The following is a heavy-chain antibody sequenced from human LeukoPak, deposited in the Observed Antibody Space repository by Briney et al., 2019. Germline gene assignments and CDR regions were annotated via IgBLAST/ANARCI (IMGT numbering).Heavy chain of an antibody. V-gene: IGHV1-18*01. D-gene: IGHD4-17*01. CDR1: GYIFAHNG. Sequence: ASVQVSCKTSGYIFAHNGISWVRQAPGQGLEWMGWISAYNGNTNYAQKLQGRVTMTTDTSTSTAYMELRSLRSDDTAVYYCAREIVGDYPIDYWGQGTLVTVSS. CDR2: ISAYNGNT. CDR3: AREIVGDYPIDY. J-gene: IGHJ4*02.